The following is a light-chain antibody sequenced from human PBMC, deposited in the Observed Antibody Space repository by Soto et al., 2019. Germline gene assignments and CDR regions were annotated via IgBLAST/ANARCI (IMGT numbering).Light chain of an antibody. CDR3: QQRNSWPPIT. CDR2: DAS. J-gene: IGKJ5*01. CDR1: QSVRTY. V-gene: IGKV3-11*01. Sequence: EIVLTQSPVTLSLSPGEIATLSCRASQSVRTYLAWYQVKPGQAPRLLIYDASSRTSGVPARCSGSGSGTDFTLTISSLEPEDFALYYCQQRNSWPPITFGQGTRLEIK.